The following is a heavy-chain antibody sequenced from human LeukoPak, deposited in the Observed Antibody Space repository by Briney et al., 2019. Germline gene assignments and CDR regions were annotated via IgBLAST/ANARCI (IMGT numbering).Heavy chain of an antibody. Sequence: PGGSLRLSCAASGFAFSSYGMHWVRQAPGKGLEWVAVIWYDGNNKYYVGSVKGRITISRDNSKNTLFLQMKSLRAEDTAVYYCARGQQPYFYYGMDVWGQGTTVTVSS. CDR3: ARGQQPYFYYGMDV. V-gene: IGHV3-33*01. CDR1: GFAFSSYG. J-gene: IGHJ6*02. CDR2: IWYDGNNK. D-gene: IGHD1-1*01.